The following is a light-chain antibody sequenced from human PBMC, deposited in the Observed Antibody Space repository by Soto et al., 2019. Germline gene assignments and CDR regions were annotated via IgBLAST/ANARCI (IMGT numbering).Light chain of an antibody. J-gene: IGKJ3*01. Sequence: IHMTHSPSSLSASLWHRFTITFHASHDISCYLNWYQQKPGKAPKLLIYDASNLETGVPSRFSGGGSGTDFTLTISSLRPEDIATYYCQQYNDLPRFGPGTKVDIK. CDR1: HDISCY. CDR3: QQYNDLPR. V-gene: IGKV1-33*01. CDR2: DAS.